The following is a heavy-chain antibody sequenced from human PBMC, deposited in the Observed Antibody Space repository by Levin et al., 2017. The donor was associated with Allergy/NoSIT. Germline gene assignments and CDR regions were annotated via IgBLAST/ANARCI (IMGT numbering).Heavy chain of an antibody. CDR3: AHRLVGIVGANFDY. V-gene: IGHV2-5*02. CDR1: GFSLSTSGVG. D-gene: IGHD1-26*01. CDR2: IYWDDDK. Sequence: SGPTLVKPTQTLTLTCTFSGFSLSTSGVGVGWIRQPPGKALEWLALIYWDDDKRYSPSLKSRLTITKDTSKNQVVLTMTNMDPVDTATYYCAHRLVGIVGANFDYWGQGTLVTVSS. J-gene: IGHJ4*02.